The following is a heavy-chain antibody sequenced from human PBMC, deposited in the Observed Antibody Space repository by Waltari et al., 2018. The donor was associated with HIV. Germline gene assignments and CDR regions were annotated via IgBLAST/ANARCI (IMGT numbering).Heavy chain of an antibody. CDR1: GDSISGFY. Sequence: QVQLQESGPRLLKPSETLSLTCTVSGDSISGFYWSWIRQPAGKGLEWIGRLYTSGSTSYNPSLERRVTMALDTTKNQFSLRLTYVTAADSAVYYWAALRVANYNYYAMDVWGQGTTVTVSS. CDR3: AALRVANYNYYAMDV. J-gene: IGHJ6*02. CDR2: LYTSGST. D-gene: IGHD2-15*01. V-gene: IGHV4-4*07.